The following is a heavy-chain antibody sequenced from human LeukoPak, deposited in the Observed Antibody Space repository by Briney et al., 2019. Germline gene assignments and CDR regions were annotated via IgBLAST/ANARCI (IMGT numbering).Heavy chain of an antibody. CDR2: IYYSGST. V-gene: IGHV4-59*01. D-gene: IGHD3-10*01. CDR1: GGSISSYY. CDR3: ARARVRGVIRQKGNWLDP. Sequence: SETLSLTCTVSGGSISSYYWSWIRQPPGKGLEWIGYIYYSGSTNYNPSLKSRVTISVDTSKDQFSLKLSSVTAADTAVYYCARARVRGVIRQKGNWLDPWGQGTLVTVSS. J-gene: IGHJ5*02.